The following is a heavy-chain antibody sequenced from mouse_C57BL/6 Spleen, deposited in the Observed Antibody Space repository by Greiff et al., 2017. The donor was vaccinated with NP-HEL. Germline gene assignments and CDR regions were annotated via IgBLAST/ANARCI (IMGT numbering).Heavy chain of an antibody. CDR1: GFSLTSYA. Sequence: QVQLKESGPGLVAPSQSLSITCTVSGFSLTSYAISWVRQPPGKGLEWLGVIWTGGGTNYNSALKSRLSISKDNSKSQVFLKMNSLQTDDTARYYCARNMRDYYGSSYGWYFDVWGTGTTVTVSS. J-gene: IGHJ1*03. D-gene: IGHD1-1*01. CDR2: IWTGGGT. V-gene: IGHV2-9-1*01. CDR3: ARNMRDYYGSSYGWYFDV.